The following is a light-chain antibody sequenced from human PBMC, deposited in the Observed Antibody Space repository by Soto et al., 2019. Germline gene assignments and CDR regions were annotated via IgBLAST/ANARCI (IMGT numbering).Light chain of an antibody. V-gene: IGLV1-44*01. CDR1: RSNIGSNP. CDR3: ATWDDGLYGPV. Sequence: QPVLTQPPSASGTPGRRVTISCSGSRSNIGSNPVQWYLQLPGTAPKLLIYRNNERPSGVPDRFSGSKSGTSASLAISGLQSEDEAEYHCATWDDGLYGPVFGGGTKLTVL. CDR2: RNN. J-gene: IGLJ3*02.